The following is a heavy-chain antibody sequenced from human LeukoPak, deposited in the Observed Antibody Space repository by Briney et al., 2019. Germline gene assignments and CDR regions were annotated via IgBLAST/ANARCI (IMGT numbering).Heavy chain of an antibody. V-gene: IGHV3-48*01. CDR2: ISSNGSTT. CDR1: GFTFNTFS. D-gene: IGHD3-3*01. J-gene: IGHJ4*02. Sequence: GGSLRLSCAASGFTFNTFSINWVRQAPGKGLEWVAYISSNGSTTYYADSMKGRFTIFRDNAKNLLYLQMDNLRAEDTAVYYCARDGFCDFWGQGTLVTVPS. CDR3: ARDGFCDF.